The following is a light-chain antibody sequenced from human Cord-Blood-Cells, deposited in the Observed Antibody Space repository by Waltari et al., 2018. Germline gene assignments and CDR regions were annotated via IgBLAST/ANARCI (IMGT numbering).Light chain of an antibody. J-gene: IGLJ1*01. CDR1: TSDVGGSNY. CDR2: DVS. CDR3: SSYTGSSTLV. Sequence: QPALTQPAPVSGSPGQSITISCTGSTSDVGGSNYGSCYQQQPGKAPKLMIYDVSNRPSGFSNRFSGSKSGNTASLTISGLQAEDEADYYCSSYTGSSTLVFGTGTKVTVL. V-gene: IGLV2-14*01.